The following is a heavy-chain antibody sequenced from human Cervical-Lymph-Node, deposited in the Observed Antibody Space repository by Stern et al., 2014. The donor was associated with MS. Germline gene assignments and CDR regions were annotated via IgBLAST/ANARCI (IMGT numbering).Heavy chain of an antibody. CDR3: AKGYSSSSALYYYYGMDV. CDR2: ISDDGSNK. D-gene: IGHD6-6*01. J-gene: IGHJ6*02. V-gene: IGHV3-30*18. CDR1: GFTFSSYG. Sequence: VQLVESGGGVVQPGRSLRLSCAASGFTFSSYGMHWVRQAPGQGLEWVAIISDDGSNKYYADSVKGRFTISRDNSKNTLYLQMNSLRAEDTAVYYCAKGYSSSSALYYYYGMDVWGQGTTVTVSS.